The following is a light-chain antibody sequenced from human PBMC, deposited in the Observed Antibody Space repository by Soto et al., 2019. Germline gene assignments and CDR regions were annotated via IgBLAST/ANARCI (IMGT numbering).Light chain of an antibody. J-gene: IGKJ2*01. CDR2: DAF. CDR1: QSVSNS. V-gene: IGKV3-11*01. CDR3: QQRSNWPPEYT. Sequence: EIVLTQSPATLSLSPGERDTLSCRASQSVSNSLAWYQQKPGQAPRLLIYDAFTRATGIPARFSGGGSGTDFTLTISSLEPEDFALYYCQQRSNWPPEYTFGQGTKLEI.